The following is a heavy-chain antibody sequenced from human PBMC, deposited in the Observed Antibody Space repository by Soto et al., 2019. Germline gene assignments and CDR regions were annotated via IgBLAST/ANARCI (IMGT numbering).Heavy chain of an antibody. D-gene: IGHD2-15*01. CDR3: ARSTPGYCSGGSCYAGDC. J-gene: IGHJ4*02. V-gene: IGHV1-3*01. Sequence: ASVKVSCQDSRYTFTCYAIPWVRQAPGQRLEWIGWISAGNGNTRNSQNFQGRVTITRDTSASTAYMELSSLRSEDTAVYYCARSTPGYCSGGSCYAGDCWGQGTLVTVSS. CDR1: RYTFTCYA. CDR2: ISAGNGNT.